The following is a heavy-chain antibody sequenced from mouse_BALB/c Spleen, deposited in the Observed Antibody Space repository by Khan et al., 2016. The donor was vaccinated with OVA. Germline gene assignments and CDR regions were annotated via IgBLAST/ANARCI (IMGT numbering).Heavy chain of an antibody. CDR3: TRHGFVAWFTY. Sequence: MQLEESGPELMKPGASGKISCKASGYSFTTYYIHWVKQSHGKSLEWIGYIDPCSGDTSYNQKFKGMATLTADKSSSTAYIHLSNLTTEDSAVYYYTRHGFVAWFTYWGQGTLVTVSA. D-gene: IGHD2-2*01. J-gene: IGHJ3*01. V-gene: IGHV1S135*01. CDR1: GYSFTTYY. CDR2: IDPCSGDT.